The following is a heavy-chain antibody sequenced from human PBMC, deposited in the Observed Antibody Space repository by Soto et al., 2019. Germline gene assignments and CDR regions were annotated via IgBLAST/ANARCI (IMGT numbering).Heavy chain of an antibody. Sequence: GGSLRLSCAASGFTFSSYAMHWVRQAPGKGLEWVAVISYDGSNKYYADSVKGRFTISRDNSKNTLYLQRNSLRAEDTAVYYCARDFGCSGGSCWGGLTSNPYYYYGMDVWGQGTTVTVSS. D-gene: IGHD2-15*01. CDR3: ARDFGCSGGSCWGGLTSNPYYYYGMDV. CDR2: ISYDGSNK. V-gene: IGHV3-30-3*01. CDR1: GFTFSSYA. J-gene: IGHJ6*02.